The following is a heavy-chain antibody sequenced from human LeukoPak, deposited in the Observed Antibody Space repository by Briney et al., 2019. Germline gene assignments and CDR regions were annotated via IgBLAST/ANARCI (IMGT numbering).Heavy chain of an antibody. D-gene: IGHD2-15*01. J-gene: IGHJ5*02. Sequence: ASVKVSCKASGYTFTGYYMHWVRQAPGQGLEWMGWINPNSGGTNYAQKFQGRVTMTRDTSISTAYMELSRLRSDDTAVYYCARGGVVVVAAQNWFDPWGQGTLVTVSS. CDR3: ARGGVVVVAAQNWFDP. CDR2: INPNSGGT. CDR1: GYTFTGYY. V-gene: IGHV1-2*02.